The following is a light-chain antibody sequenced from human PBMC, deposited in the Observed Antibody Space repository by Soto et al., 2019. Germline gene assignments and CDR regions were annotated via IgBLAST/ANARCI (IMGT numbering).Light chain of an antibody. J-gene: IGKJ1*01. V-gene: IGKV1-5*03. CDR3: QHYNSYSEA. Sequence: DIPMTQSPSTLSGSVGDRVTITCRASQTISSWLAWYQQKPGKAPKLLIYKASTLKSGVPSRVSGSGSGTEFTLTISSLQPDDFATYYSQHYNSYSEAFGQGTKVELK. CDR2: KAS. CDR1: QTISSW.